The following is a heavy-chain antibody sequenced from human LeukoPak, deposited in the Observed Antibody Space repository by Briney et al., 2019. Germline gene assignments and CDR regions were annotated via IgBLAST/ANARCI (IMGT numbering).Heavy chain of an antibody. V-gene: IGHV1-2*04. CDR2: INPNSGGT. D-gene: IGHD2-15*01. Sequence: ASVKVSCKASGYTFTGYYMHWVRQAPGQGLEWMGWINPNSGGTNYAQKFQGWVTMTRDTSISTAYMELSRLRSVDTAVYYCARGSASAPTYCSGGSCYASDLDYWGQGTLVTVSS. J-gene: IGHJ4*02. CDR1: GYTFTGYY. CDR3: ARGSASAPTYCSGGSCYASDLDY.